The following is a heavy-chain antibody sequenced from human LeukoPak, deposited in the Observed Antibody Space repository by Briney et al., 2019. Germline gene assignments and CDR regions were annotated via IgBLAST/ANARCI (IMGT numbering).Heavy chain of an antibody. CDR3: ARGGTTPYYFDD. Sequence: SETLSLTCTVSGGSIASYYWSWIRQPAGKGLEWIGRIYSNENTNYNPSLKSRVTMSVDTSKNQFSLKLSSVTAADTAVYYCARGGTTPYYFDDWGQGTLVTVSS. D-gene: IGHD2-15*01. CDR2: IYSNENT. J-gene: IGHJ4*02. CDR1: GGSIASYY. V-gene: IGHV4-4*07.